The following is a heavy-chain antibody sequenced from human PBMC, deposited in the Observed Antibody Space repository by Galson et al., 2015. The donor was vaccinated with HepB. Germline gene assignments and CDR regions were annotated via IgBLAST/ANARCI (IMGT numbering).Heavy chain of an antibody. CDR3: ARAEGVVVAATSKRA. J-gene: IGHJ4*02. V-gene: IGHV3-30-3*01. CDR2: ISYDGSNK. CDR1: GFTFSSYA. D-gene: IGHD2-15*01. Sequence: SLRLSCAASGFTFSSYAMHWVRRAPGKGLEWVAVISYDGSNKYYADSVKGRFTISRDNSKNTLYPQMNSLRAEDTAVYYCARAEGVVVAATSKRAGGQGTLVTVSS.